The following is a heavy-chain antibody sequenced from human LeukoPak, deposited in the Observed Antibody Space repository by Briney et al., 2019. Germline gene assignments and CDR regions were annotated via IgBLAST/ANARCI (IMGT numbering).Heavy chain of an antibody. V-gene: IGHV4-39*01. CDR2: IYYSGST. D-gene: IGHD6-13*01. CDR3: ARLDYSSSYYDS. J-gene: IGHJ4*02. Sequence: PSETLSLTCSVSGGSISSSSYYWRWIRQPPGKGLEWIGSIYYSGSTYHNPSLKSRVTMSVDTSKNQFSLTLTSVTAADTAIYYCARLDYSSSYYDSWGQGTLVTVSS. CDR1: GGSISSSSYY.